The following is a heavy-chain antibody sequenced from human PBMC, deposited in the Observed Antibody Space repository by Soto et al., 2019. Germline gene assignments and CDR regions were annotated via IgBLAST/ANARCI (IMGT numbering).Heavy chain of an antibody. V-gene: IGHV3-30*18. CDR3: AKDESCGVPAALCNYYYYYGMDV. D-gene: IGHD2-2*01. Sequence: ESVGGVVQPGRSLRLSCAASGFTFSSYGMHWVRQAPGKGLEWVAVISYDGSNKYYADSVKGRFTISRDNSKNTLYLQMNSLRAEDTAVYYCAKDESCGVPAALCNYYYYYGMDVWGQGTTVTVSS. CDR2: ISYDGSNK. CDR1: GFTFSSYG. J-gene: IGHJ6*02.